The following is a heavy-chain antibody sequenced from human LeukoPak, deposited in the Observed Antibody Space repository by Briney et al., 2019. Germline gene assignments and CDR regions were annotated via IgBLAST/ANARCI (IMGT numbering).Heavy chain of an antibody. CDR2: ISYDGSNK. Sequence: PGGSLRLSCAASGFTFSSFAMHWVRQAPGKGLEWVAVISYDGSNKYYADSVKGRFTISRDNSKNTVYLQMNSLRAEDTAVYYCAKGTRLLSTVVTFDYWGQGSLVTVSS. V-gene: IGHV3-30-3*01. J-gene: IGHJ4*02. CDR3: AKGTRLLSTVVTFDY. D-gene: IGHD4-23*01. CDR1: GFTFSSFA.